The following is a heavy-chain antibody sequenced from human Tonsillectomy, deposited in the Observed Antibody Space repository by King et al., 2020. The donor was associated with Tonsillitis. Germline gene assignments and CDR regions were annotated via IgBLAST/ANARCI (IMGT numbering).Heavy chain of an antibody. CDR1: GFTFDDYI. Sequence: EVQLVESGGVVVQPGGSLRLSCAASGFTFDDYIIHWVRQAPGNGLEWVSLISWDVGITFSADPVNGRFTISRDNSKNSLYLQMNSLRTGETAFYYCVKEHYRTTGRWFDFWGQGTLVTVSS. V-gene: IGHV3-43*01. J-gene: IGHJ5*01. D-gene: IGHD1-14*01. CDR2: ISWDVGIT. CDR3: VKEHYRTTGRWFDF.